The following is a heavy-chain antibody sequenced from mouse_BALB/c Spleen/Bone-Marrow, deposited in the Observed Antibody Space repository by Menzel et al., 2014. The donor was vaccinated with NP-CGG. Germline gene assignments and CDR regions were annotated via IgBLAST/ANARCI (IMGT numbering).Heavy chain of an antibody. D-gene: IGHD1-1*01. CDR1: GYTFTDYC. CDR2: IYPGSGNT. J-gene: IGHJ1*01. CDR3: ARPPYYYGSRPYWYFDV. Sequence: QVQLKHSGPELVKPGASVKISCKASGYTFTDYCINWVKQKPGQGLEWIGWIYPGSGNTQYNEKFKGKATLTVDTSSNTAYMQLSSLTSEGTAVYFCARPPYYYGSRPYWYFDVWGAGTTVTVSS. V-gene: IGHV1-84*02.